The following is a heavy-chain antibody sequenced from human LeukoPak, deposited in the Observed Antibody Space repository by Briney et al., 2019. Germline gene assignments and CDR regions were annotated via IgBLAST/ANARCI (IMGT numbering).Heavy chain of an antibody. D-gene: IGHD2-2*02. CDR1: GGSISSSSYY. Sequence: PSETLSLTCTVSGGSISSSSYYWGWIRQPPGKGLEWIGSIYYSGSTYYNPSLKSRVTISVDTSKNQFSLKLSSVTAADTAVYYCACQAIVVVPAAIIAWGQGTLVTVSS. V-gene: IGHV4-39*01. J-gene: IGHJ4*02. CDR2: IYYSGST. CDR3: ACQAIVVVPAAIIA.